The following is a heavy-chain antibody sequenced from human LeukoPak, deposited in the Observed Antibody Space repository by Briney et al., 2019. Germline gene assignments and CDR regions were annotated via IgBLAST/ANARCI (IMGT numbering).Heavy chain of an antibody. CDR3: ARESIVGATTLDY. J-gene: IGHJ4*02. CDR1: GYTFTGNY. Sequence: ASVKVSCTASGYTFTGNYMHWGRQAPGQGLEWMGWINPNSGGTNYAQKFQGRVTTTRDTSISTAYMELSRLRSDDTAVYYCARESIVGATTLDYWGQGTLVTVSS. V-gene: IGHV1-2*02. CDR2: INPNSGGT. D-gene: IGHD1-26*01.